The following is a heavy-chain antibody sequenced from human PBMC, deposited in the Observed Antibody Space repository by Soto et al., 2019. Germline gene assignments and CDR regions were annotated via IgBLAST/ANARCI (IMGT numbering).Heavy chain of an antibody. J-gene: IGHJ6*02. Sequence: SETLSLTCTVSGGSISSGGYYWSWIRQHPGKGLEWIGYIYYSGSTYYNPSLKSRVTISVDTSKNQFSLKLSSVTAADTAVYYCAREGLTGTIGLYYYYGMDVWGQGTTVTVSS. CDR1: GGSISSGGYY. D-gene: IGHD1-7*01. CDR2: IYYSGST. CDR3: AREGLTGTIGLYYYYGMDV. V-gene: IGHV4-31*03.